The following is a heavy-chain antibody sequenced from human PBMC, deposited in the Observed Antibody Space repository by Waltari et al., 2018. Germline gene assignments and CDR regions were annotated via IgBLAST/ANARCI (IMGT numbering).Heavy chain of an antibody. J-gene: IGHJ3*02. CDR1: GGSISSHY. D-gene: IGHD6-6*01. CDR2: IYYSGST. Sequence: QVQLQESGPGLVKPSETLSLTCTVSGGSISSHYWSWIRQPPGKGLEWMGYIYYSGSTNSTPSLKSRVTISVDTSKNQFSLKLSSVTAADTAVYYCARGSIADLDIWGQGTMVTVSS. V-gene: IGHV4-59*11. CDR3: ARGSIADLDI.